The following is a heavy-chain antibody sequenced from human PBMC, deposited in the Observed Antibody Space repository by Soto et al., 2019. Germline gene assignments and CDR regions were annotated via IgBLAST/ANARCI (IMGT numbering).Heavy chain of an antibody. CDR1: GFTFSNAW. V-gene: IGHV3-15*07. D-gene: IGHD6-13*01. J-gene: IGHJ4*02. CDR3: TTPRPSYSSSWSYYFDY. CDR2: IKSKTDGGTT. Sequence: GGSLRLSCAASGFTFSNAWMNWVRQAPGKGLEWVGRIKSKTDGGTTDYAAPVKGRFTISRDDSKNTLYLQMNSLKTEDTAGYYCTTPRPSYSSSWSYYFDYWGQGTLVTVSS.